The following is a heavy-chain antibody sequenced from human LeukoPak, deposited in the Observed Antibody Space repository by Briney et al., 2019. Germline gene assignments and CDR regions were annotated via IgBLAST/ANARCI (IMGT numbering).Heavy chain of an antibody. Sequence: VASVKVSCKAYGYTFTAYYMHWVRQAPGQGLEWMGWINPNSGETKYPQKFLGRLTLTRDTSISTAYMEMSSLRSDDTAVYYCARGEPYSNSPGLVVFDYWGQGTLVTVSS. D-gene: IGHD6-6*01. CDR2: INPNSGET. CDR1: GYTFTAYY. J-gene: IGHJ4*02. V-gene: IGHV1-2*02. CDR3: ARGEPYSNSPGLVVFDY.